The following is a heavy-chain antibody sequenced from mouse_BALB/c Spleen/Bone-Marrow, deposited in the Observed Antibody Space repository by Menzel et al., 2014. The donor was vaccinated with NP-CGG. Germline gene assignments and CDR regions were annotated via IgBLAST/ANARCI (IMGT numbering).Heavy chain of an antibody. CDR2: IRNKANSYTT. Sequence: EVQVVESGGGLVQPGGSLRLSCAISGFTFADYYMSWVRQPPGKALEWLGFIRNKANSYTTEYSTSVKGRFTISRDNSQSILYLQMNTLRAEDSATYYCARDTTSNIYWYFDVWGAGTTVTVSS. CDR1: GFTFADYY. V-gene: IGHV7-3*02. CDR3: ARDTTSNIYWYFDV. J-gene: IGHJ1*01. D-gene: IGHD2-5*01.